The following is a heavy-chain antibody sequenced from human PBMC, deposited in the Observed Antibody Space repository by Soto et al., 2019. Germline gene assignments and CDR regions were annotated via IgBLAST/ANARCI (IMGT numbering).Heavy chain of an antibody. V-gene: IGHV3-30-3*01. D-gene: IGHD2-2*01. CDR1: GLTFSSYA. CDR2: ISYDGSNK. Sequence: GGSLRLSCAASGLTFSSYAMHWVRQAPGKGLEWVAVISYDGSNKYYADSVKGRFTISRDNSKNTLYLQMNSLRAEDTAVYYCARDRVVVVPAAMGDYYYYGMDVWGKGPTVTVSS. J-gene: IGHJ6*04. CDR3: ARDRVVVVPAAMGDYYYYGMDV.